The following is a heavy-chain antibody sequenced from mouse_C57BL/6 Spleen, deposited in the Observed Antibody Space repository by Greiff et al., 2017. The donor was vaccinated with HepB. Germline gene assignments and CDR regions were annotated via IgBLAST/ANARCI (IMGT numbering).Heavy chain of an antibody. CDR3: TRLRRPLYYAMDY. J-gene: IGHJ4*01. D-gene: IGHD2-12*01. CDR1: GFNIKDDY. V-gene: IGHV14-4*01. Sequence: EVQLQQSGAELVRPGASVKLSCTASGFNIKDDYMHWVKQRPEQGLEWIGWIDTENGDTEYASKFQGKATITADTSSNTAYQQLRSLTSEDTAVYYCTRLRRPLYYAMDYWGQGTSVTVSS. CDR2: IDTENGDT.